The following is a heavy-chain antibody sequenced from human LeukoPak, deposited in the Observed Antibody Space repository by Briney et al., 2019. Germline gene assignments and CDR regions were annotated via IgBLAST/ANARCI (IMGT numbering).Heavy chain of an antibody. V-gene: IGHV3-23*01. CDR2: IGDSGGTT. Sequence: PGGSLRLSCTASGFTFSSYSMNWVRQAPGKGLEWVSSIGDSGGTTKYADSVKGRFTISRDNFKNTLFLQMNSLRAEDTAVYHCSRSSSGWYTFDYWGQGSLVTVSS. CDR3: SRSSSGWYTFDY. CDR1: GFTFSSYS. J-gene: IGHJ4*02. D-gene: IGHD6-19*01.